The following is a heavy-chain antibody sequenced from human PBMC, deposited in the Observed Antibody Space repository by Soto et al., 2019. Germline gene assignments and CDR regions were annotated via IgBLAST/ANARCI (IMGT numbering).Heavy chain of an antibody. Sequence: QVQLVESGGGVVQPGRSLRLSCAASGFTFSTYGIHWVRQAPGKGLEWLAVIWYDGSKKYYADSVQGRFTISRDNSKNTRYLQMNSLSAEDTAVYYCVKDHCGGDCYSNPYFDYWGQGTLVTVSS. CDR3: VKDHCGGDCYSNPYFDY. J-gene: IGHJ4*02. D-gene: IGHD2-21*02. V-gene: IGHV3-33*06. CDR1: GFTFSTYG. CDR2: IWYDGSKK.